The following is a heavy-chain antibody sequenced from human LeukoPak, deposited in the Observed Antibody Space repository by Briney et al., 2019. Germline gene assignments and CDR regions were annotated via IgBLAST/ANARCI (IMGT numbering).Heavy chain of an antibody. V-gene: IGHV3-64D*06. Sequence: PGGFLRLSCSASGFRFSAYAMHWVRQAPGKGLEYVSAISPNGDNTYYADSVRGRFSISRDNTKNTLYLQMNSLRPEDTAVYYCVPKGNEGYWGQGTLVTVSS. D-gene: IGHD1-1*01. CDR2: ISPNGDNT. CDR1: GFRFSAYA. J-gene: IGHJ4*02. CDR3: VPKGNEGY.